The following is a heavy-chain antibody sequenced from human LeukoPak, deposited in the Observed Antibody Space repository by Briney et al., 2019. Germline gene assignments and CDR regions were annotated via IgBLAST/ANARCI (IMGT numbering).Heavy chain of an antibody. CDR3: ARADIVATYYYYGMDV. J-gene: IGHJ6*02. CDR1: GYTFTSYD. Sequence: SVKVSCKASGYTFTSYDLNWVRQATGQGLEWMGWMNPNSGNTGYAPKFQGRVTMTRNTSISTAYMELSSLRSEDTAVYYCARADIVATYYYYGMDVWGQGTTVTVSS. V-gene: IGHV1-8*01. D-gene: IGHD5-12*01. CDR2: MNPNSGNT.